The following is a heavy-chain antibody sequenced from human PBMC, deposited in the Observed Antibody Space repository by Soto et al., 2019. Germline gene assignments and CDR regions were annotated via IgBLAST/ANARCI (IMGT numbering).Heavy chain of an antibody. D-gene: IGHD3-3*01. CDR2: FDPEDGET. V-gene: IGHV1-24*01. CDR1: GYTLTELS. Sequence: ASVKVSCKVSGYTLTELSMHWVRQAPGKGLEWMGGFDPEDGETIYAQKFQGRVTMTADESTSTAYMELSSLRSEDTAVYYCARGSYDFWSGYYTETYYYYYGMDVWGQGTTVTVSS. CDR3: ARGSYDFWSGYYTETYYYYYGMDV. J-gene: IGHJ6*02.